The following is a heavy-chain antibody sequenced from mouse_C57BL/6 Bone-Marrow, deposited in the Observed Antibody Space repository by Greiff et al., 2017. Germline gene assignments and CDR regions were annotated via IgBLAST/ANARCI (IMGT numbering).Heavy chain of an antibody. CDR1: GFTFSSYT. CDR2: ISGGGGNT. D-gene: IGHD1-1*01. CDR3: ARQATTVVANYAMDY. Sequence: EVQVVESGGGLVKPGGSLKLSCAASGFTFSSYTMSWVRQTPEKRLEWVATISGGGGNTYYPDSVKGRFTISRDNAKNTLYLQMSSLRSEDTALYYCARQATTVVANYAMDYWGQGTSVTVSS. J-gene: IGHJ4*01. V-gene: IGHV5-9*01.